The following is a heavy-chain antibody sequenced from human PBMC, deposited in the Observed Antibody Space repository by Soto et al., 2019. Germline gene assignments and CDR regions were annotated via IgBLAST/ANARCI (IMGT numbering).Heavy chain of an antibody. J-gene: IGHJ2*01. D-gene: IGHD5-18*01. Sequence: QVQLQESGPGLVKPSESLSLTCTVSGGSIGNYYWAWIRQSAGKGLEWIGRIYTSGRTHYNPSLTGRVTMSNDTSKNQFSLRLTSVTAADTAMYYCARDYDVNTALDYWYFDLWGRGTLVTVSS. V-gene: IGHV4-4*07. CDR1: GGSIGNYY. CDR2: IYTSGRT. CDR3: ARDYDVNTALDYWYFDL.